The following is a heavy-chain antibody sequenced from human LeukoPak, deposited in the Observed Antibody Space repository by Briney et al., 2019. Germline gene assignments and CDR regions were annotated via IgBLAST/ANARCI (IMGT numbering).Heavy chain of an antibody. CDR3: ARAGITMVRGVNNWFDP. CDR2: IYYSGST. V-gene: IGHV4-39*01. D-gene: IGHD3-10*01. CDR1: GGSISSSSYY. Sequence: PSETLSLTCTGSGGSISSSSYYWGWIRQPPGKGLEWIGSIYYSGSTYYNPSLKSRVTISVDTSKNQFSLKLSSVTAADTAVYYCARAGITMVRGVNNWFDPWGQGTLVTVSS. J-gene: IGHJ5*02.